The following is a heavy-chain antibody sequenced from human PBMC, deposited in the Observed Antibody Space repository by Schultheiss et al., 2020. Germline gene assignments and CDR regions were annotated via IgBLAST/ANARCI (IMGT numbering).Heavy chain of an antibody. D-gene: IGHD6-13*01. CDR2: INPSDGGT. J-gene: IGHJ4*02. V-gene: IGHV1-46*01. CDR1: GYTFTKYY. CDR3: AREGITAVGDY. Sequence: ASVKVSCKAFGYTFTKYYIHWVRQAPGQGLQWMGMINPSDGGTIYAQRFQGRVSMTRDTSTSTVDMELSSLRSDDAAVYFCAREGITAVGDYWGQGTLVTVSS.